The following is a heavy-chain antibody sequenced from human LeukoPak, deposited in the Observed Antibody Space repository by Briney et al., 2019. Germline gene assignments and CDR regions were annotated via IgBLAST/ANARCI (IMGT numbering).Heavy chain of an antibody. J-gene: IGHJ4*02. Sequence: GGSLTLSCAASGFTFSNYWMSWVRQAPGKGLEWVANIKRDGSEKYYVDSVEGRFTISRDNAKNSLFLQLNSLRVEDTAVYYCARDYQGHFEYWGQGTLVTAST. CDR2: IKRDGSEK. D-gene: IGHD2-2*01. CDR1: GFTFSNYW. V-gene: IGHV3-7*05. CDR3: ARDYQGHFEY.